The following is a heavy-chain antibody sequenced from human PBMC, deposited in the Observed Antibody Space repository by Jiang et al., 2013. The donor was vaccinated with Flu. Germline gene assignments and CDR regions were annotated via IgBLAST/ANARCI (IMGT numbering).Heavy chain of an antibody. CDR2: IHYSGST. Sequence: KPSETLSLTCTVSGDSVSSTNYYWGWIRQPPERGLEWIGSIHYSGSTYYNPSLKSRVTISGDAAKKQFSLKLTSVTAADTAVYYCARHTTSKRYGMDVWGQGTTATVSS. CDR3: ARHTTSKRYGMDV. V-gene: IGHV4-39*01. CDR1: GDSVSSTNYY. D-gene: IGHD1-26*01. J-gene: IGHJ6*02.